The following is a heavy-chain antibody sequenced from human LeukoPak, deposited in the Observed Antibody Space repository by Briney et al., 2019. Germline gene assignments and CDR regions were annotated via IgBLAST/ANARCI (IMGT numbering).Heavy chain of an antibody. Sequence: SETLSLTCTVSGGSISSSNWWSWVRQPPGKGLECIGEIYHSGTTNYNSSLKSRVTISVDESKNQFSLKLTSVTAADTAVYYCARDYGSGTYFDSWGQGTLVTVSS. D-gene: IGHD3-10*01. J-gene: IGHJ4*02. CDR3: ARDYGSGTYFDS. V-gene: IGHV4-4*02. CDR1: GGSISSSNW. CDR2: IYHSGTT.